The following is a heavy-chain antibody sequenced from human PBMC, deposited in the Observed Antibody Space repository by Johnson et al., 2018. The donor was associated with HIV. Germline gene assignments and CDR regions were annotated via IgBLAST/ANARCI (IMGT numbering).Heavy chain of an antibody. D-gene: IGHD3-22*01. Sequence: QVQLVESGGGVVQPGRSLRLSCAASGFTFSSYGMHWVRQAPGKGLEWVAVIWHDGSNKYYADSVKGRFTVSRDNSKNTLYLQMNSLRAEDTAVYYCARGVAMIVFWGQGTMVTVSS. CDR1: GFTFSSYG. V-gene: IGHV3-33*01. CDR3: ARGVAMIVF. J-gene: IGHJ3*01. CDR2: IWHDGSNK.